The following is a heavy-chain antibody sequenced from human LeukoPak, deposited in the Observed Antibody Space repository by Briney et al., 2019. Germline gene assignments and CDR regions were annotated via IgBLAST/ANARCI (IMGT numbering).Heavy chain of an antibody. Sequence: PSETLSLTCTVSGGPIRDYYWSWIRPPPGKGLEWIGYIHYSGTTNYIPSLKGRVTMSVDTSKNLFSLKLSSVTAADTAVYYCARQGESSSWYPSEFDYWGQGTLVTVAS. CDR3: ARQGESSSWYPSEFDY. D-gene: IGHD6-13*01. CDR2: IHYSGTT. CDR1: GGPIRDYY. V-gene: IGHV4-59*08. J-gene: IGHJ4*02.